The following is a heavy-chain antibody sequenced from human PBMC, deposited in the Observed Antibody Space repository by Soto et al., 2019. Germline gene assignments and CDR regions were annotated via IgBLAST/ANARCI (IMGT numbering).Heavy chain of an antibody. D-gene: IGHD6-19*01. V-gene: IGHV4-39*01. J-gene: IGHJ4*02. CDR3: ARLSSGWYEAEVNFDY. CDR2: IYYSGST. CDR1: GGSISSSSYY. Sequence: SETLSLTCTVSGGSISSSSYYWGWIRQPPGKGLEWIGSIYYSGSTYYNPSLKSRVTISVDTSKNQFSLKLSSVTAADTAVYYCARLSSGWYEAEVNFDYWGQGTLVTVSS.